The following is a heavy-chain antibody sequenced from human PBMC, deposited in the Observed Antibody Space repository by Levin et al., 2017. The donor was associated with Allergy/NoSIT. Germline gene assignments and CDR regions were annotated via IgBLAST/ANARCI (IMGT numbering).Heavy chain of an antibody. CDR3: ARDPKYSSGWSGWFDP. Sequence: GESLKISCAASGFTFSSYSMNWVRQAPGKGLEWVSSISSSSSYIYYADSVKGRFTISRDNAKNSLYLQMNSLRAEDTAVYYCARDPKYSSGWSGWFDPWGQGTLVTVSS. CDR1: GFTFSSYS. CDR2: ISSSSSYI. V-gene: IGHV3-21*01. D-gene: IGHD6-19*01. J-gene: IGHJ5*02.